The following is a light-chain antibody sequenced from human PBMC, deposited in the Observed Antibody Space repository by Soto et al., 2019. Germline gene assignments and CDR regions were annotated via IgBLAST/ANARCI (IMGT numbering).Light chain of an antibody. CDR3: QQYGSSSLT. CDR1: QSVSNNY. V-gene: IGKV3-20*01. Sequence: EIVLTQSPGTLSLSTGERASLSCRASQSVSNNYLAWYQQKPGQAPRLLIYDASRRATGIPDRFSGSGSGTDFTLTISRLEPEDFAVYYCQQYGSSSLTFGGGTKVEIK. J-gene: IGKJ4*01. CDR2: DAS.